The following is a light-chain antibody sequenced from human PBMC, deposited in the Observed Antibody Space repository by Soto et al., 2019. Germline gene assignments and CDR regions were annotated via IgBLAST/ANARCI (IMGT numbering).Light chain of an antibody. Sequence: DIVMTQSPDSLVVSLGERATINCKSSQSVLYSSNSNNYLAWYQQKPGQPPKLLIYWASTRESGVPDRFSGSGSGADFTLTISSLQAEDVAVYYCQQYYSTPWTFGQGTKVDIK. CDR1: QSVLYSSNSNNY. CDR2: WAS. J-gene: IGKJ1*01. V-gene: IGKV4-1*01. CDR3: QQYYSTPWT.